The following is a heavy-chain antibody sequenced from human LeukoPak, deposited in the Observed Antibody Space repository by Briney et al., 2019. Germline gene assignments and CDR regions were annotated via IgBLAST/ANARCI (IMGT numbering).Heavy chain of an antibody. Sequence: PGGSLRLSCAASGFTFSSYSMNWVRQAPGKGLEWVSSISSSSSHIYYADSVKGRFTISRDNAKNSLYLQMNSLRAEDTAVYYCATGGKNIAAAGTGYWGQGTLVTVSS. CDR2: ISSSSSHI. D-gene: IGHD6-13*01. CDR1: GFTFSSYS. CDR3: ATGGKNIAAAGTGY. J-gene: IGHJ4*02. V-gene: IGHV3-21*01.